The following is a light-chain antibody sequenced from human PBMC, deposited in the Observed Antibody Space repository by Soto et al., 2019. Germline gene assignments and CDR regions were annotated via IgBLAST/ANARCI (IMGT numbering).Light chain of an antibody. CDR3: LQDFNYPRT. CDR2: AAS. V-gene: IGKV1-6*01. J-gene: IGKJ1*01. Sequence: QMTQSPSSLSASVGDRVTISCRASQGIGNDLGWYQQKPGKAPKVLILAASNLQTGVPSRFSGSGSGTDFTLTISSLQPEDFATYYCLQDFNYPRTFGQGTKVDIK. CDR1: QGIGND.